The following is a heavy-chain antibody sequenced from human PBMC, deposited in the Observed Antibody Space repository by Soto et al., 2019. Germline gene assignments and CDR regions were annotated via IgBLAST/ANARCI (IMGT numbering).Heavy chain of an antibody. CDR2: IHYSGST. CDR3: SRERGDVDGYPLDY. CDR1: AGSISSYY. V-gene: IGHV4-59*01. J-gene: IGHJ4*02. Sequence: SETLSLTCTVSAGSISSYYWSWIRQPPGKGLEWIGYIHYSGSTNYNPSLKSRVTVSLATSKNQFSLKLSSVTAADTAVYYCSRERGDVDGYPLDYWGQGTLVPVSS. D-gene: IGHD3-22*01.